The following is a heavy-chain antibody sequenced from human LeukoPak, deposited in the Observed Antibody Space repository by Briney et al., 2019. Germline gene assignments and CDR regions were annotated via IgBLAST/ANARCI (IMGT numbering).Heavy chain of an antibody. CDR1: GFTFSDSF. Sequence: GGSLRLSCAASGFTFSDSFMVRIRQAPGKGLEWVSYISNTGTPTHYADSVMGRFTISRDNAKNSLFLQMNSLTEEDTAVYYCARRYYYVLDAFDIWGPGTMVTVSS. V-gene: IGHV3-11*01. D-gene: IGHD3-10*02. J-gene: IGHJ3*02. CDR2: ISNTGTPT. CDR3: ARRYYYVLDAFDI.